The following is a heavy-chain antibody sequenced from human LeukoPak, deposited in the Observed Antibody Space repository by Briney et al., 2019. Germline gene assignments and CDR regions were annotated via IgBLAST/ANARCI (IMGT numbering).Heavy chain of an antibody. V-gene: IGHV3-7*01. J-gene: IGHJ4*02. CDR3: SNGIYDKSY. Sequence: GGSLRLSCTASGFTFTTYWMAWVRQAPGKGLEWVANIKQDGSEAYYAESVRGRFTISRDNAKNSLYLQMNSLRAEDTSVYYCSNGIYDKSYWGQGTLVTVSS. CDR1: GFTFTTYW. CDR2: IKQDGSEA. D-gene: IGHD3-22*01.